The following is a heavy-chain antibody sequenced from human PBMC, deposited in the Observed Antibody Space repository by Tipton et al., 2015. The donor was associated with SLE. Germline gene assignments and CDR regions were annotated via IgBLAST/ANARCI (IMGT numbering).Heavy chain of an antibody. CDR1: GGSISSYY. CDR2: IYYSGST. CDR3: ARGTVATGAFDI. Sequence: TLSLTCTVSGGSISSYYWSWIRQPPGKGLEWIGYIYYSGSTNYNPSLKSRVTISVDTSKNQFSLKLSSVTAADTAVYYCARGTVATGAFDIWGQGTMVTVSS. D-gene: IGHD5-12*01. J-gene: IGHJ3*02. V-gene: IGHV4-59*01.